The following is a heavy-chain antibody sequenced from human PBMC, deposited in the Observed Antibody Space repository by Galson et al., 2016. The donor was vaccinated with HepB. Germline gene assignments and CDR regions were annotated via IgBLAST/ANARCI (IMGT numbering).Heavy chain of an antibody. Sequence: SLRLSCAASGLSVSSDYMSWVRQALGKGLEWVAVISSGGYTYYAQSVKGRLNISRDNSKNTLYLQMNRLRAEDTAVYYCARATRYFDWRYQYGMDVWGKGTTVTVSS. CDR2: ISSGGYT. CDR1: GLSVSSDY. D-gene: IGHD3-9*01. CDR3: ARATRYFDWRYQYGMDV. J-gene: IGHJ6*04. V-gene: IGHV3-53*01.